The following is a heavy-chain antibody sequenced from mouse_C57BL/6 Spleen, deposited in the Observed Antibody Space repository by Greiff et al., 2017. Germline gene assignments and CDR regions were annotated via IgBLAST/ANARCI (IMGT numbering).Heavy chain of an antibody. V-gene: IGHV1-15*01. Sequence: QVQLKQSGAELVRPGASVTLSCKASGYTFTDYEMHWVKQTPVHGLEWIGAIDPETGGTAYNQKFQGKAILTADKSSSTAYMELRSLTSEDSAVYYCTRAGARGFAYWGQGTLVTVSA. CDR2: IDPETGGT. CDR1: GYTFTDYE. CDR3: TRAGARGFAY. J-gene: IGHJ3*01.